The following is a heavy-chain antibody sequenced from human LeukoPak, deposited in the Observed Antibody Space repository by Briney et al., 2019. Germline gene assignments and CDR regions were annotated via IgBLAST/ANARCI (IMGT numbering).Heavy chain of an antibody. J-gene: IGHJ4*02. CDR2: IRYDGSNK. Sequence: PGGSLRLSCAASGFTFSSYGMHWVRQAPGKGLEWVAFIRYDGSNKYYADSVKGRFTISRDNSKNALYLQMNSLRAEDTAVYYCAKDYGVAGPSPPDYWGQGTLVTVSS. D-gene: IGHD3-10*01. V-gene: IGHV3-30*02. CDR1: GFTFSSYG. CDR3: AKDYGVAGPSPPDY.